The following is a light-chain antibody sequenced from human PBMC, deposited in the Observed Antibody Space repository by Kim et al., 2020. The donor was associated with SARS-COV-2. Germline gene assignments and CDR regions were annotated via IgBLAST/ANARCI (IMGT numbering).Light chain of an antibody. CDR3: QSYDSSNQGV. CDR1: SGSIASNY. V-gene: IGLV6-57*03. J-gene: IGLJ2*01. Sequence: KPVTISCTRSSGSIASNYGQWYQQRPGSAPTTVIYEDNQRPAGVPDRFSGSIDSSSNSASLTISGLKTEDEADYYCQSYDSSNQGVFGGGTQLTVL. CDR2: EDN.